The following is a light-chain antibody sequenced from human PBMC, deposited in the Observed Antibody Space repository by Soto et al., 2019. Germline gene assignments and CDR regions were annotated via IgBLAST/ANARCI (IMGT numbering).Light chain of an antibody. Sequence: QSVLTQPRSVSGSPGQSVTISCTGASNNVGGYNYVSWYQHHPGKVPQLIIYDVTKRPSGVPDRFSGSKSGNTASLTISGLQVEDEADYYCCSYAGTYTWIFGGGTK. J-gene: IGLJ2*01. CDR2: DVT. CDR3: CSYAGTYTWI. V-gene: IGLV2-11*01. CDR1: SNNVGGYNY.